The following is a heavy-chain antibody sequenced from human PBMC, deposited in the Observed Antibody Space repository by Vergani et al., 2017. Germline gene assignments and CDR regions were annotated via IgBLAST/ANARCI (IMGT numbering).Heavy chain of an antibody. V-gene: IGHV4-34*01. CDR1: GGSFSGYY. CDR3: ARYRRYCXSTSCPYYYYYMDV. D-gene: IGHD2-2*01. J-gene: IGHJ6*03. CDR2: INHSGST. Sequence: QVQLQQWGAGLLKPSETLTLTCAVYGGSFSGYYWSWIRKPPGTGLEWIGEINHSGSTNYNPSLKSRVTISVDTSKNQFSLKLSSVTAADTAVYYCARYRRYCXSTSCPYYYYYMDVWGKGTTVTVSS.